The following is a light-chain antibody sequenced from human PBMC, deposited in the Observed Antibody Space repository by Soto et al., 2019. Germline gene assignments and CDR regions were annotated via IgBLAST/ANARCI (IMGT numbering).Light chain of an antibody. V-gene: IGKV2-28*01. CDR2: LGF. J-gene: IGKJ2*01. Sequence: EIVMTQSPPSLTVTPGEPASISCSSSQRLLHSNGNIFLDWYLQKPGQSPQLLIYLGFNRASGVPDRVSGSAAGTDFTLKISRVEAEDAGVYYCMQAMQTPYTLGQGTKLEIK. CDR3: MQAMQTPYT. CDR1: QRLLHSNGNIF.